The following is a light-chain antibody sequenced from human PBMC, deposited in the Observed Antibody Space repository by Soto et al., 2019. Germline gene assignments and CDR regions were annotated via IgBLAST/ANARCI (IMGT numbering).Light chain of an antibody. Sequence: EMVLTQSPGTLSLSPGERATLSCRASQSVSSSYLAWYQQKPGQAHRLLIYGASSRATGIPDRFSGSGSGTDFTLTISRLEPEDFALYYCQQYGSSPWTFGQGTKVEIK. V-gene: IGKV3-20*01. J-gene: IGKJ1*01. CDR1: QSVSSSY. CDR3: QQYGSSPWT. CDR2: GAS.